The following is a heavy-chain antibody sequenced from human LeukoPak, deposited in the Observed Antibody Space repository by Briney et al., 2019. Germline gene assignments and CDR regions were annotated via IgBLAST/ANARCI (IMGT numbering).Heavy chain of an antibody. CDR3: AQLDCSSTSCYPY. J-gene: IGHJ4*02. D-gene: IGHD2-2*01. V-gene: IGHV3-30-3*01. CDR1: GFTFRNYA. Sequence: GGSLRLSCAASGFTFRNYAMHWVRQAPGKGLEWVSVISYDGTSKYYADSVRGRFTISRDNSKDTLYLQMNSLRVEDTAVYYCAQLDCSSTSCYPYWGQGTLVTVSS. CDR2: ISYDGTSK.